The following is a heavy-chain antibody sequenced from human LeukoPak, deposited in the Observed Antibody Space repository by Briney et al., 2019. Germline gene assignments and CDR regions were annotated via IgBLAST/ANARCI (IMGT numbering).Heavy chain of an antibody. CDR1: GFTFSAVW. CDR2: INQDGGEK. V-gene: IGHV3-7*04. CDR3: AGDMVGATGAFDP. D-gene: IGHD1-26*01. Sequence: GGSLRLSCVASGFTFSAVWMTWVRQAPGKGLECVVNINQDGGEKYYLDSVKGRITISRDNAKNSLYLQMNSLRVEDTAVYYCAGDMVGATGAFDPWGQGTLVTVSS. J-gene: IGHJ5*02.